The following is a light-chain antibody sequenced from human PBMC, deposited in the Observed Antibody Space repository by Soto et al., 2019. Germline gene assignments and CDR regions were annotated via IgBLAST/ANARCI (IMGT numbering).Light chain of an antibody. V-gene: IGLV2-11*01. CDR3: CSFAGNPYV. CDR1: SNDVGRYIH. CDR2: DVS. J-gene: IGLJ1*01. Sequence: QSALTQPRSGSGSPGQSVTISCTGTSNDVGRYIHVSWYQQHPGKAPKLMIYDVSKRPSGVPDRFSGSKSGNTASLTISGLQAEDEADYYCCSFAGNPYVFGTGTKVTVL.